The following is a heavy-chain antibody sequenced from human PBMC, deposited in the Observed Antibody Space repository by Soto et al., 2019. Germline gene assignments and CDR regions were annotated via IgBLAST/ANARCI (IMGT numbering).Heavy chain of an antibody. CDR2: ISATGGST. V-gene: IGHV3-23*01. CDR3: AKDRLAGNFDY. J-gene: IGHJ4*02. CDR1: GFTFNNYA. Sequence: EVQVLDSGGGLVQPGGSLRLSCAASGFTFNNYAMNWVRQAPGKGLEWVATISATGGSTYYADSVKGRFTISRDNSKNTLYLQMNGLGVEDTAVYYCAKDRLAGNFDYWGQGTQVTVSS.